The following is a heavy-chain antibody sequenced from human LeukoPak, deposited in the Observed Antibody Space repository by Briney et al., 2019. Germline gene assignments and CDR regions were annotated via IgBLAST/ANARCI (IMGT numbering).Heavy chain of an antibody. J-gene: IGHJ6*02. CDR3: ARGGSGDGDYSYFFGLDV. CDR2: ITSSSSAI. CDR1: AFTFSSYS. V-gene: IGHV3-48*02. D-gene: IGHD2-15*01. Sequence: GGSLRLSCAASAFTFSSYSMNWVRQAPGKGLEWLSYITSSSSAIYYADSVKGRFTISRDNAKNSLYLQMNSLRDEDTAVYYCARGGSGDGDYSYFFGLDVWGQGTTVTVSS.